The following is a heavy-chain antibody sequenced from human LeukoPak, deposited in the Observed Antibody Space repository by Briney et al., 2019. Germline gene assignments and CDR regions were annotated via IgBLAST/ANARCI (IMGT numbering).Heavy chain of an antibody. V-gene: IGHV4-39*07. CDR2: IYYSGST. Sequence: ASETLSLTCTVSGDSISSSDYYWGWIRQPPGKGLEWIGSIYYSGSTYYNPSLKSRVTISVDTSKNQFSLKLSSVTAADTAVYYCARVVGYYYYYMDVWGKGTTVTVSS. J-gene: IGHJ6*03. D-gene: IGHD1-26*01. CDR1: GDSISSSDYY. CDR3: ARVVGYYYYYMDV.